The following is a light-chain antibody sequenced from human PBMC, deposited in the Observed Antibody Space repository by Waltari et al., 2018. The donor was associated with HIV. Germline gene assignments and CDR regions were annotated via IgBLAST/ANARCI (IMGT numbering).Light chain of an antibody. V-gene: IGLV1-40*01. CDR2: ANN. CDR3: QSYDTSLGGSV. Sequence: QSVLTQPPSVSGAPGQRVTISCTGSSSNIGAGYDVHWYQQLPGTAPKLVIYANNNRPSGIPDRFSGSKSGTSASLAITGLRAEDEGDYYCQSYDTSLGGSVFGGGTKLTVL. J-gene: IGLJ3*02. CDR1: SSNIGAGYD.